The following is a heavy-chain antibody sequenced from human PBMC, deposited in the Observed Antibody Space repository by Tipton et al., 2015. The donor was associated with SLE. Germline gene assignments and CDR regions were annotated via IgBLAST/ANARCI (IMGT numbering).Heavy chain of an antibody. J-gene: IGHJ4*02. CDR3: AKGLRYFDY. Sequence: SLRLSCAASGFPFSSYAMSWVRQAPGKGLEWVSVIHSGIGTYYADSVKGRFTISRDNSKDTLYLQMNSLRAEDTAVYYCAKGLRYFDYGGQGTLVTAS. V-gene: IGHV3-23*03. D-gene: IGHD3-9*01. CDR1: GFPFSSYA. CDR2: IHSGIGT.